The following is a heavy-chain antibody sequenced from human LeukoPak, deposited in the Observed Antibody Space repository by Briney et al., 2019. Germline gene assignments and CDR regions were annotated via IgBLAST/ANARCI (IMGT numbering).Heavy chain of an antibody. CDR2: INHSGST. Sequence: SETLSLTCAVYGGSISGYYWSWIRHPPGQGLEWIGEINHSGSTNYNPSLTSRVTISVDTSKNQVSLKLSSVTAADTAVYYCARAWYYYVSSGYYPFDYWGQGTLVTVSS. CDR1: GGSISGYY. CDR3: ARAWYYYVSSGYYPFDY. D-gene: IGHD3-22*01. J-gene: IGHJ4*02. V-gene: IGHV4-34*01.